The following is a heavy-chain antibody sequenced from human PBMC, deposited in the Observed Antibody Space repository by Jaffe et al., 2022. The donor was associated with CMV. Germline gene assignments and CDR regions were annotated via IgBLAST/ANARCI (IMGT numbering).Heavy chain of an antibody. V-gene: IGHV3-23*01. CDR1: GFTFSSYA. CDR2: ISGSGGST. D-gene: IGHD2-2*01. Sequence: EVQLLESGGGLVQPGGSLRLSCAASGFTFSSYAMSWVRQAPGKGLEWVSAISGSGGSTYYADSVKGRFTISRDNSKNTLYLQMNSLRAEDTAVYYCAKLAEGYCSSTSCSNFDYWGQGTLVTVSS. J-gene: IGHJ4*02. CDR3: AKLAEGYCSSTSCSNFDY.